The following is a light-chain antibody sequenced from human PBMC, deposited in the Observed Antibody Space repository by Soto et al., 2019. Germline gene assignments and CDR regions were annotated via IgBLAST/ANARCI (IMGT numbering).Light chain of an antibody. Sequence: DIVMTQSPDSLAVSLGERDTINGKASQSVLYSSNNKNYLAWYQQKPGQPPKLLIDWASTRESGVPDRFSGSVSGTDFTLTISSLQAEDLSVYYCQQYYSTPWTFGQGTKVEIK. CDR2: WAS. CDR3: QQYYSTPWT. V-gene: IGKV4-1*01. CDR1: QSVLYSSNNKNY. J-gene: IGKJ1*01.